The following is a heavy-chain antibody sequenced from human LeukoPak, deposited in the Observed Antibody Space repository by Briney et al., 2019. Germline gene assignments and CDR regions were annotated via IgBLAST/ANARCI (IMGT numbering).Heavy chain of an antibody. CDR3: AKGYCSGGTCYYYFDY. CDR2: VSFDGSNK. D-gene: IGHD2-15*01. J-gene: IGHJ4*02. V-gene: IGHV3-30*18. Sequence: GRSLRLSCAAFAFTISIYGVQSVSPAAGKELELVVAVSFDGSNKYYADSVKGRFTISRDNSKNTLYLQMNSLRAEDTAVYSCAKGYCSGGTCYYYFDYWGQGTLVTVSS. CDR1: AFTISIYG.